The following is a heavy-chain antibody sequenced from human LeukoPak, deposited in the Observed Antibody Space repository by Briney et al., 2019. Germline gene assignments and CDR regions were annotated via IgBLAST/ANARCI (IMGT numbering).Heavy chain of an antibody. CDR3: ARESTVTTVYFQH. Sequence: HAASVKVSCKASGYTFTSYAMNWVRQAPGQGLEWMGWINTNTGNPTYAQGFTGRFVFSLDTSVSTAYLQISSLKAEDTAVYYCARESTVTTVYFQHWGQGTLVTVSS. J-gene: IGHJ1*01. V-gene: IGHV7-4-1*02. D-gene: IGHD4-17*01. CDR2: INTNTGNP. CDR1: GYTFTSYA.